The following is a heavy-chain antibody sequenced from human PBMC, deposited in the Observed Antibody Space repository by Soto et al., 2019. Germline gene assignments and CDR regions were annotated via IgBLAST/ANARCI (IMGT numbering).Heavy chain of an antibody. J-gene: IGHJ5*02. CDR2: INHSGST. V-gene: IGHV4-34*01. Sequence: SETLSLTCAVYGGSFSGYYWSWIRQPPGKGLEWIGEINHSGSTNYNPSLKSRVTISVDTSKNQFSLKLSSVTAADTAVYYCARGLPVVVTAIPKNWFDPWGQGTLVTVSS. CDR3: ARGLPVVVTAIPKNWFDP. D-gene: IGHD2-21*02. CDR1: GGSFSGYY.